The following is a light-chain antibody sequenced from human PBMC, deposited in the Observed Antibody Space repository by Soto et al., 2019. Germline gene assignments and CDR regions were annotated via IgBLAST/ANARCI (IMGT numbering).Light chain of an antibody. J-gene: IGLJ2*01. Sequence: QSVLTQPASVSGSPGQSITISCTGTSSDVGRYNYVSWYQQHPGKAPKLMIYDVNNRPSGVSNRFSGSKSGNTASLTISGLQAEDEADYYCSSYTSSSTRVVFGEGTKLTVL. V-gene: IGLV2-14*01. CDR1: SSDVGRYNY. CDR2: DVN. CDR3: SSYTSSSTRVV.